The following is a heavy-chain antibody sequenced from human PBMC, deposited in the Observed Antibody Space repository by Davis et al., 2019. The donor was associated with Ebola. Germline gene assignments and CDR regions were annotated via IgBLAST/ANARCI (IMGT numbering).Heavy chain of an antibody. D-gene: IGHD3-10*01. Sequence: SQTLSLTCAISGDSVSSKIAAWNWIRQSTSRGLEWLVRTYLRSTWYTDYAVSLKGRITLNTDTSKNLFSLHLTSVTPEDTAVYYCVKSYYLDYFDLWGQGTMVTVSS. CDR1: GDSVSSKIAA. CDR3: VKSYYLDYFDL. J-gene: IGHJ3*01. CDR2: TYLRSTWYT. V-gene: IGHV6-1*01.